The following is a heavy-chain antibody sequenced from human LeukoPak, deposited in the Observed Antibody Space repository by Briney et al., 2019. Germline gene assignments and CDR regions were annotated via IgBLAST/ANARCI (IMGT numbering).Heavy chain of an antibody. Sequence: GGSLRLSCAASGFTFSDFAMTWVRQATGKGLEWVSSIDAAGTYYADSVKGRFTISRDNPKNTVYLQLNSLRVDDTAVYYCAKNRGPLDIRGQGTMVIVSS. CDR1: GFTFSDFA. D-gene: IGHD3-10*01. V-gene: IGHV3-23*01. CDR3: AKNRGPLDI. CDR2: IDAAGT. J-gene: IGHJ3*02.